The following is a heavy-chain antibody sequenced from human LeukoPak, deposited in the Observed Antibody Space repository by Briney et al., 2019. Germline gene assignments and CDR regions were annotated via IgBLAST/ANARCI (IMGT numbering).Heavy chain of an antibody. J-gene: IGHJ4*02. Sequence: ASVKVSCKASGYTFTSYDINWVRQATGQGLEWMGWMNPNSGNTGYAQKFQGRVTMTRNTSISTAYMELSSLRSEDTAVYYCARAFYYDSSCYFYHFDHWGQGTLVTVSS. CDR1: GYTFTSYD. CDR3: ARAFYYDSSCYFYHFDH. V-gene: IGHV1-8*01. D-gene: IGHD3-22*01. CDR2: MNPNSGNT.